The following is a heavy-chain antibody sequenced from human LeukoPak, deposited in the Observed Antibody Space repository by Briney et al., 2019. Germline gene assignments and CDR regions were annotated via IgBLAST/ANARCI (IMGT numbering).Heavy chain of an antibody. CDR1: GYTFTGYY. V-gene: IGHV1-2*02. CDR3: ARDPYESSGYYTWGGPFDP. D-gene: IGHD3-22*01. CDR2: INPNSGGT. Sequence: ASVKVSCKASGYTFTGYYMHWVRQAPGQGLEWMGWINPNSGGTNYAQKFQGRVTMTRDTSISTAYMELSRLRSDDTAVYYCARDPYESSGYYTWGGPFDPWGQGTLVTVSS. J-gene: IGHJ5*02.